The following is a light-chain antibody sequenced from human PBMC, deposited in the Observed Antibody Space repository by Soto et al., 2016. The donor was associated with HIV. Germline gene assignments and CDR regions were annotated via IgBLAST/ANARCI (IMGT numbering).Light chain of an antibody. J-gene: IGKJ1*01. CDR2: TAS. CDR3: QQLNSYHTWT. V-gene: IGKV1-9*01. Sequence: DIQLTQSPSFLSASVRDRVTITCRASQDISNYLAWYQQKPGKAPKLLIYTASTLQSGVPSRFSGSGSGTEFTLTISSLQPEDFATYYCQQLNSYHTWTFGQGTKVKSN. CDR1: QDISNY.